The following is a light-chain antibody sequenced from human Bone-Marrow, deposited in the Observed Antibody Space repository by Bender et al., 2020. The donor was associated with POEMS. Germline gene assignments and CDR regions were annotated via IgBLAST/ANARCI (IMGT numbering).Light chain of an antibody. Sequence: QSALTQPASVSGSPGQSIIISCSGSSSDVGSYNLVSWYQHHPGQAPKLMIYDVRHRPSGISNRFSGSKSGTTASLTISGLQAEDEADYYCSSYRTLSTLAFGGGTKLTVL. J-gene: IGLJ2*01. CDR3: SSYRTLSTLA. CDR2: DVR. CDR1: SSDVGSYNL. V-gene: IGLV2-14*02.